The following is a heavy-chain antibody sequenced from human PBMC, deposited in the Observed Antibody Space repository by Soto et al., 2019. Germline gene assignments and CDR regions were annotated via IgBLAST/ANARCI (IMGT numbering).Heavy chain of an antibody. Sequence: RLSCAASGSTFSNIAMIWVRQAPGQGLEWVSSIGGSGGGITYADSMKGRFTISRDNSKNTLYLQINSLRAEDTAVYYFASVHNSGWAAWGQGTRDT. CDR3: ASVHNSGWAA. J-gene: IGHJ5*02. D-gene: IGHD1-1*01. CDR1: GSTFSNIA. CDR2: IGGSGGGI. V-gene: IGHV3-23*01.